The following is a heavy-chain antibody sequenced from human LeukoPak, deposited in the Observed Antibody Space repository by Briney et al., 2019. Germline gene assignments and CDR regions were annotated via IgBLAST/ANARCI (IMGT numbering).Heavy chain of an antibody. D-gene: IGHD3-22*01. J-gene: IGHJ4*02. CDR2: IKEDGSEI. CDR3: ARDRGYSSFDY. V-gene: IGHV3-7*01. CDR1: AFTFSTYW. Sequence: PGGSLRLSCAASAFTFSTYWMSWVRQAPGKGLEWVANIKEDGSEINYVDSVEGRFTISRDNAKNSLYLQMNSLRVEDTAVYYCARDRGYSSFDYWGQGTLVTVSS.